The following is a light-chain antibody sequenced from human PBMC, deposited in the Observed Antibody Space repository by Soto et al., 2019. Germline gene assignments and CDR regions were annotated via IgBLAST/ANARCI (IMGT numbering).Light chain of an antibody. Sequence: ESVLTQSPFTFSLSPFERLTLSSKASQSVSDSLAWYQHKPGQAPRLLIYGVSNRATGIPARFSDSGSGTDFTLTISSLQPEDFATYYCQQSYSTPITFGQGTRLEI. CDR2: GVS. CDR3: QQSYSTPIT. V-gene: IGKV3-11*01. CDR1: QSVSDS. J-gene: IGKJ5*01.